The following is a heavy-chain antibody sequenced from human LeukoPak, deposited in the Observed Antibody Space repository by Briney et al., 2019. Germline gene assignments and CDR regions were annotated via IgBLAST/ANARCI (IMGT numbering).Heavy chain of an antibody. D-gene: IGHD3-16*02. CDR3: ARQGGIMITFGGVIGDAFDI. Sequence: GGSLRLSCAASGFTFNYYWMSWIRQAPGKGLEWVSYISSSSSYTNYADSVKGRFTISRDNAKNSLYLQMNSLRAEDTAVYYCARQGGIMITFGGVIGDAFDIWGQGTMVTVSS. CDR1: GFTFNYYW. V-gene: IGHV3-11*06. J-gene: IGHJ3*02. CDR2: ISSSSSYT.